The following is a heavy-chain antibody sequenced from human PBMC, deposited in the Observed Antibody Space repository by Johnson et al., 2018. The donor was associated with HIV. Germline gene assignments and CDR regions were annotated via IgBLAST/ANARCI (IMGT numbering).Heavy chain of an antibody. D-gene: IGHD4-17*01. CDR1: GFTFSDYW. CDR2: ISSSDSTI. J-gene: IGHJ3*02. V-gene: IGHV3-11*04. Sequence: QVQLVESGGGVVQPGRSLRLSCAASGFTFSDYWMSWVRQAPGKGLEWISYISSSDSTIYSADSVQGRFTISRDNAKNSLYLQMNSLRAEDTAVYYCARDDYGAGTAFDIWGQGTMVTVSS. CDR3: ARDDYGAGTAFDI.